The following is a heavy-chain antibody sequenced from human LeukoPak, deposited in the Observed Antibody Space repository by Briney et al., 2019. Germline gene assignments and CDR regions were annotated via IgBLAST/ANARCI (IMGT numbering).Heavy chain of an antibody. V-gene: IGHV4-59*01. CDR1: GGSFSGYY. D-gene: IGHD5-24*01. Sequence: PSETLSLTCAVYGGSFSGYYWSWIRQPPGEGLEWIGYIFYSGSTNYNPSLKSRVTISVDTSKNQFSLKLSSVTTADTAVYYCASSRDGYNHGYFDYWGQGTLVTVSS. CDR2: IFYSGST. J-gene: IGHJ4*02. CDR3: ASSRDGYNHGYFDY.